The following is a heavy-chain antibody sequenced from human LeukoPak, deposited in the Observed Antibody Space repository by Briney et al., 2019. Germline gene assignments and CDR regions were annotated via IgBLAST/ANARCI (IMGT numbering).Heavy chain of an antibody. CDR3: AKRSGGPSPFDY. J-gene: IGHJ4*02. D-gene: IGHD3-3*01. V-gene: IGHV3-23*01. CDR2: ISGSGIRR. CDR1: GFTFSSYA. Sequence: GGSLRLSCAASGFTFSSYAVSWVRQAPGKGLEWVSDISGSGIRRNYADSVKGRFTISRGNSKNTLYLQMNSLRAEDTAIYYCAKRSGGPSPFDYWGQGTLVTVSS.